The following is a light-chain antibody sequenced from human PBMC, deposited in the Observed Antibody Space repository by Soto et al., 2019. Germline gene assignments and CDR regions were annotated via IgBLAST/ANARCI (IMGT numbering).Light chain of an antibody. CDR3: SSYTSSSTPYV. V-gene: IGLV2-8*01. Sequence: QSVLTQPPSASGSPGQSGTISCTGTSSDVGGYNYVSWYQQHPGKAPKLMIYEVSKRPSGVPNRFSGSKSGNTASLTISGLQAEDEADYYCSSYTSSSTPYVFGTGTNVNVL. CDR1: SSDVGGYNY. CDR2: EVS. J-gene: IGLJ1*01.